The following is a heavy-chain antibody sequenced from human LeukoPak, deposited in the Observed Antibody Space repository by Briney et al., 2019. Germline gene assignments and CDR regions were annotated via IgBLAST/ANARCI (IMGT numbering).Heavy chain of an antibody. CDR2: IYYSGST. Sequence: SETLSLTCTVSGGSISSSSYYWGWIRQPPGKGLEWIGSIYYSGSTYYNPSLKSRVTISVDTSKNQFSLKLSSVTAADTAVYYCARLDIAAAGTLYDAFDIRGQGTMVTVSS. J-gene: IGHJ3*02. CDR1: GGSISSSSYY. D-gene: IGHD6-13*01. CDR3: ARLDIAAAGTLYDAFDI. V-gene: IGHV4-39*01.